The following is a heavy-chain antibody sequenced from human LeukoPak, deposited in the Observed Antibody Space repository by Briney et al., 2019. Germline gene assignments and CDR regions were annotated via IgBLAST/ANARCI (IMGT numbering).Heavy chain of an antibody. D-gene: IGHD1-1*01. CDR2: MSFDGSNT. CDR1: GFTFSSYG. V-gene: IGHV3-30*03. Sequence: GGSLRLSCAASGFTFSSYGMHWVRQAPGKGLEWVAVMSFDGSNTHYADSVKGRFTVSRDNSKNTLYLQMTSLRADYTAVYYCARDAGTWGYGYNFDCWGQGTLVTVSS. J-gene: IGHJ4*02. CDR3: ARDAGTWGYGYNFDC.